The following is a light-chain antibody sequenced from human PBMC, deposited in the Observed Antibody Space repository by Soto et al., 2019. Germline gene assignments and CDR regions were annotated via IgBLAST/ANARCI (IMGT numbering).Light chain of an antibody. Sequence: DIQMTQSPSTLSAWVGARVTITCRASQSVNTWLAWYQQKPGKAPVLLIYDASSLKSGVPSRFSGSGSGTEFTLTISRLEPEDSAVYYCQQYGSSPTFGGGTKVEIK. CDR2: DAS. CDR3: QQYGSSPT. CDR1: QSVNTW. J-gene: IGKJ4*01. V-gene: IGKV1-5*01.